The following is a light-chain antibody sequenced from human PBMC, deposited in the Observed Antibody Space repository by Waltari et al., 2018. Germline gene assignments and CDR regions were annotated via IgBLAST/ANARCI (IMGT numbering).Light chain of an antibody. J-gene: IGKJ4*01. CDR3: QQLNVYPPA. V-gene: IGKV1-9*01. CDR1: QGIRSY. Sequence: IQLTQSPSSLSASVGDRDTITCRASQGIRSYLAWYQQKLGKAPKLLIYAASTLQTGVPSRFSGSGSGTDFTLTISSLQPEDFATYYCQQLNVYPPAFGGGTKVEIK. CDR2: AAS.